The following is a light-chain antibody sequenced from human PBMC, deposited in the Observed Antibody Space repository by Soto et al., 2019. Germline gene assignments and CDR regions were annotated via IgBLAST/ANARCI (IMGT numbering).Light chain of an antibody. J-gene: IGKJ2*01. CDR3: QHYTDSPPSYT. V-gene: IGKV3-20*01. CDR2: DAF. CDR1: QSVSSTS. Sequence: EIVLTQSPGTLSLSPGERATLSCRASQSVSSTSLAWYRQKPGQAPRLLMYDAFSGATDIPDRISGSGSGTDFTLTISSLEPEDFAVYYCQHYTDSPPSYTFGQGTKLEIK.